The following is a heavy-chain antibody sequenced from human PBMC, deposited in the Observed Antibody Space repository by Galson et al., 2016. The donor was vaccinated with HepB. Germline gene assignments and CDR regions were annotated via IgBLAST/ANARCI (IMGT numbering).Heavy chain of an antibody. J-gene: IGHJ4*02. CDR1: GFTFSNYA. D-gene: IGHD7-27*01. V-gene: IGHV3-23*01. CDR3: AKTTQLAGYDRNWATHFDS. Sequence: SLRLSCAASGFTFSNYAMSWVRQAPGKGLEWVSGISGTGGTTYYADSVKGRFTISRDNSRDTLYLQMRSLRAEDTAVYYCAKTTQLAGYDRNWATHFDSWGQGALVIVSA. CDR2: ISGTGGTT.